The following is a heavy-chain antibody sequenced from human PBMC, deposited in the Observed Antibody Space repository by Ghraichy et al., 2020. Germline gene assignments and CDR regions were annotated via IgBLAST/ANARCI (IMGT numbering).Heavy chain of an antibody. CDR3: ARAYCGSDCYGPQDAFDI. J-gene: IGHJ3*02. D-gene: IGHD2-21*02. V-gene: IGHV3-53*01. CDR1: GFTVSRNY. CDR2: IYSGGGT. Sequence: GGSLRLSCAASGFTVSRNYMSWVRQAPGKGLEWVSVIYSGGGTYYADSVKGRFTISRDNSKNTLFLQMNSVRVEDTALYYCARAYCGSDCYGPQDAFDIWGQGKWSPSLQ.